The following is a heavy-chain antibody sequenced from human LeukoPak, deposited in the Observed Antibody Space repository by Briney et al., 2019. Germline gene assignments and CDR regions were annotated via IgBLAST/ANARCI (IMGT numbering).Heavy chain of an antibody. CDR3: AREHSGYDFPGRDYYYMDV. D-gene: IGHD5-12*01. J-gene: IGHJ6*03. V-gene: IGHV3-21*01. CDR1: GFTFNNYN. Sequence: GGSLRLSCAASGFTFNNYNMNWVRQAPGKGLEWVSSISSIRSSYIYYADSVKGRFTISRDNARNSLYLQMNSLRAEDTAVYYCAREHSGYDFPGRDYYYMDVWGKGTTVTVSS. CDR2: ISSIRSSYI.